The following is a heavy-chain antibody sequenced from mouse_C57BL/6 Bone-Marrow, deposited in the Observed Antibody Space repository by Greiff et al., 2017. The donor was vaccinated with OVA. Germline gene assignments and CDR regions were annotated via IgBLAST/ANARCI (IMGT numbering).Heavy chain of an antibody. CDR2: INSDGGST. V-gene: IGHV5-2*01. CDR3: ARPEASTMVTLRCDMDY. D-gene: IGHD2-1*01. Sequence: EVKLMESGGGLVQPGESLKLSCESNEYEFPSHDMSWVRKTPEKRLELVAAINSDGGSTYYPDTMERRYIISRDNTKKTLYLQMSSLRSEDTALYYCARPEASTMVTLRCDMDYWGQGTSVTVSS. CDR1: EYEFPSHD. J-gene: IGHJ4*01.